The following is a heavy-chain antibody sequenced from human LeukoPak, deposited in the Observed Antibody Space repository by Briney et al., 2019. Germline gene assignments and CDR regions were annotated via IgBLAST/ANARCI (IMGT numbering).Heavy chain of an antibody. CDR2: IYPGDSDT. CDR1: GYSFTSYW. V-gene: IGHV5-51*01. J-gene: IGHJ4*02. Sequence: GESLKISCKGSGYSFTSYWIGWVRQLPGKGLEWMGIIYPGDSDTRYSSSFQGQVTISADKSISTAYLQWSSLKASDTAMYYCARRAAAWNSYYFDYWGQGTLVTVSS. CDR3: ARRAAAWNSYYFDY. D-gene: IGHD6-13*01.